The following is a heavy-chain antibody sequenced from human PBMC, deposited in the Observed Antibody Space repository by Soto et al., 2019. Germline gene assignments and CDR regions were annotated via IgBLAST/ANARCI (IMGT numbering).Heavy chain of an antibody. CDR1: GYTFINYD. Sequence: QVQLVQSGAEVKKPVASVKVSCKASGYTFINYDINWVRQAPGQGLEWVGWMNPDSGNTGYAQNFQGRVTMTGNTSISSVYMELSSLTSEDTAVYYCARRRGSNGWFDLWGQGTLVTVSS. D-gene: IGHD2-8*01. V-gene: IGHV1-8*01. CDR2: MNPDSGNT. J-gene: IGHJ5*02. CDR3: ARRRGSNGWFDL.